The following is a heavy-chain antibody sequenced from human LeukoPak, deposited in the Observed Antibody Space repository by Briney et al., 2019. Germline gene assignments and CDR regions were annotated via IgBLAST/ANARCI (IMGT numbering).Heavy chain of an antibody. D-gene: IGHD3-22*01. CDR1: GGSLSSYY. Sequence: SDTLSLLCTVCGGSLSSYYWRWLRQPPGKGLVWIGYIYYSGSNNYNPSLKSRVTISVDTSKNQFSLKLSSVTAADTAVYYCARLWNTMTQRGYFDLWGRGTLVTVSS. CDR3: ARLWNTMTQRGYFDL. J-gene: IGHJ2*01. V-gene: IGHV4-59*08. CDR2: IYYSGSN.